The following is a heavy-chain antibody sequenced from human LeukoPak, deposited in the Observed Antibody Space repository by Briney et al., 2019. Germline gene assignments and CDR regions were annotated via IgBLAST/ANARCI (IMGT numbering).Heavy chain of an antibody. CDR2: IYYSGST. CDR3: ARLVVVVTAKGAFDI. CDR1: GGSISSYY. Sequence: SETLSLTCTVSGGSISSYYWNWIRQPPGKGLEWIGYIYYSGSTNYNPSLKSQVTISVDTSKNQFSLKLSSVTAADTAVYYCARLVVVVTAKGAFDIWGQGTMVTVSS. D-gene: IGHD2-21*02. J-gene: IGHJ3*02. V-gene: IGHV4-59*12.